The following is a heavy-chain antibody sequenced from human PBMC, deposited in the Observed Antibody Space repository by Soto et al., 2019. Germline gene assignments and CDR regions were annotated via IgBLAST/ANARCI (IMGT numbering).Heavy chain of an antibody. J-gene: IGHJ5*02. CDR2: MNPDGSEQ. CDR3: TRDLNHDCGP. V-gene: IGHV3-7*04. CDR1: GFTFSDYW. D-gene: IGHD2-21*01. Sequence: EMHLVESGGALVQPGGSLRLSCAASGFTFSDYWMTWVRQTPGKGLEGVANMNPDGSEQYYLDSVKGRFTISRDNAKNSLYLQMNNLRGEDTAVYYCTRDLNHDCGPWGQGTQVIVSS.